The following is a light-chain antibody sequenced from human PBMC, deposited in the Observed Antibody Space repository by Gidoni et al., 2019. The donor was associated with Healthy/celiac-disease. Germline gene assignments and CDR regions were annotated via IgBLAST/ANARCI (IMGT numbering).Light chain of an antibody. Sequence: DIQLTQSPSFLSASVGDRVTITCRASQGISSYLAWYQQKPGKDPKLLIYAASTLQSGVPSRFSGSGSGTEFTLTISSLQPEDVATYYCQQRNSYPLTFGGGTKVEIK. CDR2: AAS. CDR1: QGISSY. CDR3: QQRNSYPLT. J-gene: IGKJ4*01. V-gene: IGKV1-9*01.